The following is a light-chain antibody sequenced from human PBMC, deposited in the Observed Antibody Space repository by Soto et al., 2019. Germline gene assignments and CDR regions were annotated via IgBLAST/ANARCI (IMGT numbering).Light chain of an antibody. CDR3: ISYAGSSTYV. Sequence: QSALTQPPSASGSPGQSVTISCTGTSNDVAVYQYVSWYQQHPGKAPKLIIYEVNKRPSGVPDRFSGSKSGSTASLTVSGLQPEDEADYYCISYAGSSTYVFGTGIKLTVL. V-gene: IGLV2-8*01. CDR2: EVN. J-gene: IGLJ1*01. CDR1: SNDVAVYQY.